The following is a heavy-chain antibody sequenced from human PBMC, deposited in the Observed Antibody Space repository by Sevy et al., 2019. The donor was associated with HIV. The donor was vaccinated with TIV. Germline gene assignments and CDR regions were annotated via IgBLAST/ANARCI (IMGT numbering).Heavy chain of an antibody. Sequence: SQTISLTCAISGDSVSANSAAWNWIRQSPSRVLEWLGRTYSRSKWFNDYAISVKSRITINPDTSKNRFSLQLSSVTPDDTAVYYCARHHGSVSGYDTTDSYWYFDLWGRGTLVTVSS. CDR1: GDSVSANSAA. CDR3: ARHHGSVSGYDTTDSYWYFDL. D-gene: IGHD2-8*01. CDR2: TYSRSKWFN. V-gene: IGHV6-1*01. J-gene: IGHJ2*01.